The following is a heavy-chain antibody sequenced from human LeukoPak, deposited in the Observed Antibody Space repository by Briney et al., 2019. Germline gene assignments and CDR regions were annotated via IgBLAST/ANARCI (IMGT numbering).Heavy chain of an antibody. CDR2: IYHSGST. CDR1: GGSISSSNW. CDR3: ARRTGYSGYDRFDY. V-gene: IGHV4-4*02. J-gene: IGHJ4*02. Sequence: SETLSLTCAVSGGSISSSNWWSWVRQPPGKGLEWIGYIYHSGSTYYNPSLKSRVTISVDKSKNQFSLHLTSVTAADTAVYYCARRTGYSGYDRFDYWGQGTLVTVSS. D-gene: IGHD5-12*01.